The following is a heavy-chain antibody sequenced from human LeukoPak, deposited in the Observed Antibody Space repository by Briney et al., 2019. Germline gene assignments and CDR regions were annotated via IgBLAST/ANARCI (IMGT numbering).Heavy chain of an antibody. J-gene: IGHJ6*03. V-gene: IGHV4-38-2*02. CDR1: GYSISSGYY. Sequence: SETLSLTCTVSGYSISSGYYWGWIRQPPGEGLEWIGSIYHSGSTYYNPSLKSRVTISVDTSKNQFSLKLSSVTAADTAVYYCAREGRGYYYYYMDVWGKGTTVTVSS. CDR3: AREGRGYYYYYMDV. CDR2: IYHSGST.